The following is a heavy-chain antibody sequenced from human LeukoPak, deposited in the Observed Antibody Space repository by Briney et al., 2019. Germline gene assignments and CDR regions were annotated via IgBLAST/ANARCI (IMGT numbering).Heavy chain of an antibody. Sequence: SETLSLTCTVSGGSIESYYWSWIRQPAGKGLEWIGRIYGSGSTNYNPSLKSRVTMSVDTSKNQFSLKLSSVTAADTAVYYCARDVGDIVVVPAAPRWFDPWGQGTLVTVSS. V-gene: IGHV4-4*07. CDR2: IYGSGST. CDR3: ARDVGDIVVVPAAPRWFDP. D-gene: IGHD2-2*01. J-gene: IGHJ5*02. CDR1: GGSIESYY.